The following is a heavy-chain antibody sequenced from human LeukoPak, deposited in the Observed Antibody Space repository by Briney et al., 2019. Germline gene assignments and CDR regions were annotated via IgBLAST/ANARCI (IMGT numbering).Heavy chain of an antibody. CDR2: INAGNGNT. CDR3: ARGSQVSLQFLEWLEPNDY. V-gene: IGHV1-3*01. CDR1: GYTFTSYA. J-gene: IGHJ4*02. Sequence: ASVKVSCKASGYTFTSYAMHWVRQAPGQRLEWMGWINAGNGNTKYSQKFQGRVTITRDTSASTAYMELSSLRSEDTAVYYCARGSQVSLQFLEWLEPNDYWGQGTLVTVSS. D-gene: IGHD3-3*01.